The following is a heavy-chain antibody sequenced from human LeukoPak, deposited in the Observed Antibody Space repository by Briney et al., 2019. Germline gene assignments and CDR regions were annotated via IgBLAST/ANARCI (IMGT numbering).Heavy chain of an antibody. J-gene: IGHJ5*02. CDR2: IIPIFGTA. D-gene: IGHD2-15*01. V-gene: IGHV1-69*01. Sequence: GSSVKVSCKASGGTFSSYAISWVRQAPGQGLEWMGGIIPIFGTANYAQKFQGRVTITADESTSTAYMELSSLRSEDTAVYYCARPYCSGGSCYYSWFDPWGQGTLVTVSS. CDR1: GGTFSSYA. CDR3: ARPYCSGGSCYYSWFDP.